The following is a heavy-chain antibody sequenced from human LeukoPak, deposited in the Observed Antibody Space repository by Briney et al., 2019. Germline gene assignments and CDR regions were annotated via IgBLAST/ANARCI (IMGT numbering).Heavy chain of an antibody. D-gene: IGHD2-2*01. V-gene: IGHV3-30-3*01. Sequence: GESLRLSCAASGFTFSSYAMHWVRQAPGKGLEWVAVISYDGSNKYYADSVKGRFTISRDNSKNTLYLQMNSLRAEDTAVYYCARDYCSSTSCYYYYYYGMDVWGQGTTVTVSS. CDR3: ARDYCSSTSCYYYYYYGMDV. CDR1: GFTFSSYA. J-gene: IGHJ6*02. CDR2: ISYDGSNK.